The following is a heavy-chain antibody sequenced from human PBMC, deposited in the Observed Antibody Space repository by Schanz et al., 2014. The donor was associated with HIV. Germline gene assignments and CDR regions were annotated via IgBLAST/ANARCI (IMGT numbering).Heavy chain of an antibody. CDR2: ISAYNGNT. V-gene: IGHV1-18*01. J-gene: IGHJ4*02. D-gene: IGHD5-12*01. Sequence: QVQLVQSGPEVKKPGASVKVSCKASGYTFTSYGVSWVRQAPGQGLEWMGWISAYNGNTNYAQKLQGRVTMTTDTSTRTAYMELRSLRSDDTALYYCARGAAEMATMTPWRYWGQGTLVTVSS. CDR1: GYTFTSYG. CDR3: ARGAAEMATMTPWRY.